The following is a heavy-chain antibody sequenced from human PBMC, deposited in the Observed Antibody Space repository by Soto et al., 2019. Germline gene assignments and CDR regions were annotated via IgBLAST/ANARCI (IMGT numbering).Heavy chain of an antibody. V-gene: IGHV3-9*01. CDR3: VKGSSSSYCHGVDV. CDR2: LSWNGEYI. CDR1: GFTFDDYA. Sequence: EVQLVESGGGLVQPGRSLRLSCAASGFTFDDYAMHWVRQAPGKGLEWVSGLSWNGEYIGYADSVKGRFTTSRDNARNSLFLPMTSLSAEDTAFYYCVKGSSSSYCHGVDVWGQGTTVIVSS. D-gene: IGHD2-15*01. J-gene: IGHJ6*02.